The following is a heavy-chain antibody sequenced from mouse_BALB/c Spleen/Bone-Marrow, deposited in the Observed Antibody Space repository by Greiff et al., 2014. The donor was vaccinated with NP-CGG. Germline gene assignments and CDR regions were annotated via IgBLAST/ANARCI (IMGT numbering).Heavy chain of an antibody. Sequence: QVQLKESGPGPGGPSQNLSITWPVFGVLLTSYGFNWGRQAPGKGLEWLGVIWAGGSTNYNSALMSRLSISKDNSKSQAFLKMNSLQTDDTAMYCCASPNAWFAYWGQGTLVTVSA. V-gene: IGHV2-9*02. CDR2: IWAGGST. CDR3: ASPNAWFAY. J-gene: IGHJ3*01. CDR1: GVLLTSYG.